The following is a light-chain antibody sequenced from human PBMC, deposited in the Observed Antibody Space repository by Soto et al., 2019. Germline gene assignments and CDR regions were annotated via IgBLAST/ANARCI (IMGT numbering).Light chain of an antibody. V-gene: IGKV3-15*01. CDR3: QQYHNWPRT. CDR1: QSVSSN. CDR2: GAS. J-gene: IGKJ1*01. Sequence: EIVMTQSQATLSVSPGERATLSCRASQSVSSNLAWYPQKPGQAPRLLIYGASTMAVCIPARFGGSGSGTEFTLTISSLQSEDFAVYYCQQYHNWPRTFGQGTKVEIK.